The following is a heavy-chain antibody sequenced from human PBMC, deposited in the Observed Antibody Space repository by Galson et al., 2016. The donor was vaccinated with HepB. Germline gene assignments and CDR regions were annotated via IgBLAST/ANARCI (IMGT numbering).Heavy chain of an antibody. D-gene: IGHD3-10*01. CDR1: GGSISGVS. CDR2: MRDRVNT. J-gene: IGHJ4*02. CDR3: ARSGGSAGMH. Sequence: SETLSLTCSVSGGSISGVSWSWTRQPPGKGLEWIAYMRDRVNTNYNPSLKSRVTISVDTSIYQFSLRLSSVTAADTAVYYCARSGGSAGMHWGQGALVTVSS. V-gene: IGHV4-59*08.